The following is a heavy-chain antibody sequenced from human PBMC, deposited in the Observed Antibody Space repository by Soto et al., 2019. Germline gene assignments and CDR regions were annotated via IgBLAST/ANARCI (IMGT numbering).Heavy chain of an antibody. CDR1: GFTFSIFA. CDR3: AKEVSLGSTVDLGY. D-gene: IGHD7-27*01. CDR2: ISGSGGST. Sequence: GGSLRLSCAASGFTFSIFAMSWVRQSPGKGLEWVSTISGSGGSTYYADAVKGRFTISRDNSMGTLYLQMKSLRVEDTAIYYCAKEVSLGSTVDLGYWGQGALVTVPQ. V-gene: IGHV3-23*01. J-gene: IGHJ4*02.